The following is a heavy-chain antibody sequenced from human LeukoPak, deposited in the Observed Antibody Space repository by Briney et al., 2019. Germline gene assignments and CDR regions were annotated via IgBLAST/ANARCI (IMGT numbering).Heavy chain of an antibody. J-gene: IGHJ4*02. CDR1: GYSFASYW. D-gene: IGHD6-19*01. V-gene: IGHV5-51*01. CDR3: ARRDSSGWYYFDY. CDR2: IYPGDSDT. Sequence: HGDSLKISCKGSGYSFASYWIGWVRQMPGKGLEWMGIIYPGDSDTRYSPSFQGQVTISAVKSLSTAYLQWSSLKASDTAMYYCARRDSSGWYYFDYWGQGTLVTVSS.